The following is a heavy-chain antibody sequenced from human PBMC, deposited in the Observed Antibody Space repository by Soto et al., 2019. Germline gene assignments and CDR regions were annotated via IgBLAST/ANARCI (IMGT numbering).Heavy chain of an antibody. Sequence: QLQLQESGPGLVKPSETLSLTCTVSGGSISSSSYYWGWIRQPPGKGLEWIGSIYYSGSTYYNPSLKSRVTISVDTSKNQFSLKLSSVTAADTAVYYCARHGQGEGWELLRLVFDYWGQGTLVTVSS. V-gene: IGHV4-39*01. CDR1: GGSISSSSYY. CDR2: IYYSGST. J-gene: IGHJ4*02. CDR3: ARHGQGEGWELLRLVFDY. D-gene: IGHD1-26*01.